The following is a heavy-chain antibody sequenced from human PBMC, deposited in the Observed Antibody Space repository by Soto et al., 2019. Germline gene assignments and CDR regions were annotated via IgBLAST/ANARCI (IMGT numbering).Heavy chain of an antibody. J-gene: IGHJ6*02. V-gene: IGHV4-31*03. D-gene: IGHD1-20*01. CDR2: IYYSGST. CDR3: ARGNWNVSMDV. CDR1: GGSISSGGYY. Sequence: SETLSLTCTVSGGSISSGGYYWSWIRQHPGKGLEWIGYIYYSGSTYYNPSLKSRVTISVDTSKNQFSLKLSSVTAADTAVYYCARGNWNVSMDVWGQGTTVTASS.